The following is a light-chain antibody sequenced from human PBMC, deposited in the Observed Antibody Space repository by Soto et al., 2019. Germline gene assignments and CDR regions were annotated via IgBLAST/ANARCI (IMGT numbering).Light chain of an antibody. CDR2: TAS. CDR3: QQTYSTPIT. Sequence: DIQMTQSPSSLSASVGDRVTITCRASQSISTYFNWYQQKPGKAPKLLIYTASSLQRGVPSRFSGSGSGTDFTLTISSLQPEDFATYYCQQTYSTPITFGQGTRLELK. V-gene: IGKV1-39*01. CDR1: QSISTY. J-gene: IGKJ5*01.